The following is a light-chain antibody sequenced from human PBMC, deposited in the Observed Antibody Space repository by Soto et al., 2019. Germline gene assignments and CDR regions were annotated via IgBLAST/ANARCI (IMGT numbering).Light chain of an antibody. Sequence: QSVLTQPPSASGSPGQSVAISCTGTSSDVGGYDYVSWYQQHPGKAPKLMIYDVSKRPSGVPDRFSGSKSGNTASLTVSGFQAEDEADYSCSTYAGSYLVFGPGTKDPVL. CDR2: DVS. CDR3: STYAGSYLV. J-gene: IGLJ1*01. CDR1: SSDVGGYDY. V-gene: IGLV2-8*01.